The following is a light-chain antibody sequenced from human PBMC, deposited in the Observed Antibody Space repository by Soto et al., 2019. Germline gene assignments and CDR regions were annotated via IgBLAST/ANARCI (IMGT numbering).Light chain of an antibody. CDR2: AAS. V-gene: IGKV1-39*01. CDR3: QQSYSTWT. Sequence: DIQMTQSPSTLSASLGDRVTITCRASQSVSTWLAWYQQKPGKAPKLLIYAASSLQSGVPSRFSGSGSGTDFTLTISSLQPEDFATYYCQQSYSTWTFGQGTKVDIK. J-gene: IGKJ1*01. CDR1: QSVSTW.